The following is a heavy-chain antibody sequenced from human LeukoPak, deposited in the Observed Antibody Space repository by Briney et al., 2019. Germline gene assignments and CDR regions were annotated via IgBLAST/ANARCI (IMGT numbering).Heavy chain of an antibody. CDR2: IKSKTDGGAA. D-gene: IGHD4-17*01. Sequence: TGESLRLSCAASGFTFTNAWMSWVRQPPGKGLEWVGRIKSKTDGGAAGYAAPVKGRFSISRDDSKNTLYLQMNSLRTGDTAVYYCTTDPGDYEDYWGQGTLVTVSS. V-gene: IGHV3-15*01. CDR1: GFTFTNAW. J-gene: IGHJ4*02. CDR3: TTDPGDYEDY.